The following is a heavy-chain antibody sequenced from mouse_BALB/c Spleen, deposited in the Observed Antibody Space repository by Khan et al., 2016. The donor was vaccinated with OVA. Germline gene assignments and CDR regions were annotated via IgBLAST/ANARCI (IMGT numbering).Heavy chain of an antibody. Sequence: VQLQESGPGLVAPSQSLSITCTVSGFSLTSHGVHWVRQPPGKGLEWLGVIWAGGSTNYNSALMSGLSISKDSSKSQVFLKVNSLQTDDTAIYYCARNREPDYFDYWGQGTTLIVSS. CDR1: GFSLTSHG. J-gene: IGHJ2*01. CDR3: ARNREPDYFDY. V-gene: IGHV2-9*02. CDR2: IWAGGST.